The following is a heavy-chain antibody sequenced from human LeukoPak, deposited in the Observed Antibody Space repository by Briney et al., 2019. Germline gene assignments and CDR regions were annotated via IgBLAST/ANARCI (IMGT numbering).Heavy chain of an antibody. Sequence: TGGSLRLSCAASGFTFSSYSMNWVRQAPGKGLEWVSSISSSSSYIYYADSVRGRFTISRDNAKNSLYLQMNSLRAEDTAVYYCARNTDYYDSSGLWFDPWGQGTLVTVSS. CDR3: ARNTDYYDSSGLWFDP. V-gene: IGHV3-21*01. CDR1: GFTFSSYS. D-gene: IGHD3-22*01. CDR2: ISSSSSYI. J-gene: IGHJ5*02.